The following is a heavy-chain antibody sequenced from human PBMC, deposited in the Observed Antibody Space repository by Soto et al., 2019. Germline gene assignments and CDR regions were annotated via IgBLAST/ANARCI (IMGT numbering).Heavy chain of an antibody. CDR3: ARRGDGYSHFDS. CDR2: INHSGST. CDR1: GGSFSGYY. J-gene: IGHJ4*02. V-gene: IGHV4-34*01. D-gene: IGHD3-10*01. Sequence: SETLSLTCAVYGGSFSGYYWTWIRQPPGTGLEWIGEINHSGSTNYNPSLKSRVTISVDTSKNQFSLKLTSVTAADTAVYYCARRGDGYSHFDSWGQGTLVTVSS.